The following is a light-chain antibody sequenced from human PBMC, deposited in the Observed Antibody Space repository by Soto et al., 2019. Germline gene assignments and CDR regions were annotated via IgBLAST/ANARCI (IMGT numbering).Light chain of an antibody. V-gene: IGLV2-14*01. J-gene: IGLJ1*01. CDR2: EVT. CDR1: SSDIGPYNY. Sequence: QSLLTQPASVSGSPGQSITISCIGTSSDIGPYNYVSWYQQHPDKAPKLILYEVTNRPSGASDRFSGSKSGNAAFLTISGLQAEDEADYYCSSYSRSATPYVFGTGTKVTVL. CDR3: SSYSRSATPYV.